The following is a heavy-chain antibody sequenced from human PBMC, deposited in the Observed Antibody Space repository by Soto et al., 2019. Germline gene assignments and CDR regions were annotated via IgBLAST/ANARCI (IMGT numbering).Heavy chain of an antibody. V-gene: IGHV1-2*02. CDR1: GYTFTGYY. D-gene: IGHD2-2*01. Sequence: GASVKVSCKASGYTFTGYYMHWVRQAPGQGLEWMGWINPNSGGTNYAQKFQGRVTMTRDTSISTAYMELSRLRSDDTAVYYCARARVPAAIVLGYWGQGTLVTVSS. J-gene: IGHJ4*02. CDR2: INPNSGGT. CDR3: ARARVPAAIVLGY.